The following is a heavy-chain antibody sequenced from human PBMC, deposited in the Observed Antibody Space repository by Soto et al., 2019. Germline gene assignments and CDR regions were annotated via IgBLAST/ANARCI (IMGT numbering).Heavy chain of an antibody. CDR2: IYYSGST. CDR3: ARGTAPGGDIVVVPAAMGYYFDY. CDR1: GGSISSGGYY. J-gene: IGHJ4*02. D-gene: IGHD2-2*01. Sequence: PSETLSLTCTVSGGSISSGGYYWSWIRQHPGKGLEWIGYIYYSGSTYYNPSLKSRVTISVDTSKNQFSLKLSSVTAADTAVYYCARGTAPGGDIVVVPAAMGYYFDYWGQGTLVTVSS. V-gene: IGHV4-31*03.